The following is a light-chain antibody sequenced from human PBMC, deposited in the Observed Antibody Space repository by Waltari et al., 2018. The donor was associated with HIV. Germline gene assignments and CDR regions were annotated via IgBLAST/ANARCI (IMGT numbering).Light chain of an antibody. CDR1: SSNIGRNT. V-gene: IGLV1-44*01. Sequence: QSILTQPLSASGTPGQRVTISCSGSSSNIGRNTVNWYHQLPGAAPELLIYNNHQRPSGVPDRFSGSKSGTSASLVVSGLQSEDESDYYCAAWDDSLNVYVFGSGTKVTVL. CDR2: NNH. CDR3: AAWDDSLNVYV. J-gene: IGLJ1*01.